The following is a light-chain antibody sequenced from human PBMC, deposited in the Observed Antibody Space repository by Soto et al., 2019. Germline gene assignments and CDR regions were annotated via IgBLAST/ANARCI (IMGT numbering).Light chain of an antibody. CDR2: GAS. CDR1: QSVGSN. CDR3: QQYSNWPPGT. J-gene: IGKJ1*01. Sequence: EIVMTQSPATLSVSPGERATLSCRASQSVGSNLAWYQQKPGQAPRLLIYGASTRATGIPARFSGSGSGTEFTLTISSLQSEDFAVYYCQQYSNWPPGTLGQGTKVDIK. V-gene: IGKV3-15*01.